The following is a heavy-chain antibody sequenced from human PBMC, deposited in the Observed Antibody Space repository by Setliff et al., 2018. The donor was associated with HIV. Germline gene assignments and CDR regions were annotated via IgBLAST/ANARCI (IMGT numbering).Heavy chain of an antibody. V-gene: IGHV4-34*01. CDR2: INHGGRT. D-gene: IGHD3-10*01. CDR3: AGPYYYGLGNIT. Sequence: SETLSLTCDVSGASFTAYYWTWIRQSPGKGLEWIGEINHGGRTNYNPSLRSRLSISLDMSKTHFSLRLSSVTAADTAMYYCAGPYYYGLGNITWGQGTQVTVSS. J-gene: IGHJ4*02. CDR1: GASFTAYY.